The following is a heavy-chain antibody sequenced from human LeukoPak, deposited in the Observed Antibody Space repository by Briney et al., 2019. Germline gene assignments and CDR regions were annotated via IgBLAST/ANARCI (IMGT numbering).Heavy chain of an antibody. CDR2: IYYSGST. Sequence: PSETLSLTCTVSGGSSSSYYWSWIRQPPGKGLDWVGYIYYSGSTNYNPSLKSRVTISVDTSKGQFSLKLSSVTVADTAVYYCACLRVSTLSFDIWGQGTMVTVSS. J-gene: IGHJ3*02. CDR1: GGSSSSYY. D-gene: IGHD5/OR15-5a*01. CDR3: ACLRVSTLSFDI. V-gene: IGHV4-59*01.